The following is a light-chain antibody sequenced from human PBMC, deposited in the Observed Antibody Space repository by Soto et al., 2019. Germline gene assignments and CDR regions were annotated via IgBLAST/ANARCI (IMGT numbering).Light chain of an antibody. CDR3: CSSAGSYTFV. CDR1: SSDVGGSNH. CDR2: DVN. J-gene: IGLJ1*01. Sequence: QSALTQPASVSGSPGQSVTISCSGTSSDVGGSNHVSWYQHHPGKAPKCLIFDVNKRPSGVPDRFSGSKSGNTASLTISGLQTDDEADYYCCSSAGSYTFVFGSGTKLTVL. V-gene: IGLV2-11*01.